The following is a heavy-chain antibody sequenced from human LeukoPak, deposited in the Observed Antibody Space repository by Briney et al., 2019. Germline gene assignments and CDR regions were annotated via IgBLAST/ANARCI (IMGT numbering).Heavy chain of an antibody. CDR1: GYTFTSYG. J-gene: IGHJ4*02. D-gene: IGHD3-22*01. V-gene: IGHV1-18*01. CDR2: ISAYNGNT. Sequence: GASVKVSCKASGYTFTSYGFSWVRQVPGQGLEWMGWISAYNGNTNYAQKVQGRVTMTTDTSTSTAYMELRSLRSDDTAVYYCARGTIYYYDSSGYYPFDYWGQGTLVTVSS. CDR3: ARGTIYYYDSSGYYPFDY.